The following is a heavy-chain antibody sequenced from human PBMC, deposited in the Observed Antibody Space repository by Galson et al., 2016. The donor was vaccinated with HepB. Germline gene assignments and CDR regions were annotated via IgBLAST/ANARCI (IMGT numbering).Heavy chain of an antibody. CDR1: GFTFSTYI. CDR2: IAYDGSNK. J-gene: IGHJ6*02. Sequence: SLRPSCAASGFTFSTYIMHWVRQAPGKGLEWVALIAYDGSNKYYADSVKGRFTISRDNSKSALYLQMNSLRAEDTAVYYCAKEVVRFLHGYGMDVWGQGTTVTVSS. V-gene: IGHV3-30-3*01. CDR3: AKEVVRFLHGYGMDV. D-gene: IGHD3-3*01.